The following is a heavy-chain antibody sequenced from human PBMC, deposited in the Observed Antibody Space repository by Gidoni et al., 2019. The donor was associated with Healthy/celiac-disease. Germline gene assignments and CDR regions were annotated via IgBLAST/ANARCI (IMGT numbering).Heavy chain of an antibody. J-gene: IGHJ4*02. V-gene: IGHV3-33*01. CDR1: GFTFSSYG. CDR2: IWYDGSNK. D-gene: IGHD4-17*01. Sequence: QVQLVESGGGVVQPGRSLRLSCAASGFTFSSYGMHWVRQAPGKGLEWVAVIWYDGSNKYYADSVKGRFTISRDNSKNTLYLQMNSLRAEDTAVYYCARDLGDYNLDYWGQGTLVTVSS. CDR3: ARDLGDYNLDY.